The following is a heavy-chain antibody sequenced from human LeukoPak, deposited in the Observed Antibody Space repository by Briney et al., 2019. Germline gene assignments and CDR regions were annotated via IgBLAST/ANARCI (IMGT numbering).Heavy chain of an antibody. CDR1: GYSFSNFW. D-gene: IGHD2-2*01. J-gene: IGHJ3*02. CDR2: IYPGDSDT. CDR3: ARRILLSGPAFDI. V-gene: IGHV5-51*01. Sequence: GESLKISCKGSGYSFSNFWIGWVRQMPGKGLEWMGIIYPGDSDTRYSPSFQGQVTISADKSISTAYLQWSSLKASDTAMYYCARRILLSGPAFDIWGQGTMVTVSS.